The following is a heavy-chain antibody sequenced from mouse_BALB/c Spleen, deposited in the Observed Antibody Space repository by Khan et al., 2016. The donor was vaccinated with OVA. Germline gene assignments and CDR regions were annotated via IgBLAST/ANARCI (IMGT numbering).Heavy chain of an antibody. CDR1: GYSITTDYA. D-gene: IGHD1-1*01. CDR2: ISYSGNT. Sequence: EVQLQESGPGLVKPSQSLSLTCTVTGYSITTDYAWNWIRQFPGNRLEWMGFISYSGNTQYNPSLKSRISITRDTSKNQFFLQLKSVTTEYTARYYCARVYGGDFDYWDQGTTLTVSS. J-gene: IGHJ2*01. V-gene: IGHV3-2*02. CDR3: ARVYGGDFDY.